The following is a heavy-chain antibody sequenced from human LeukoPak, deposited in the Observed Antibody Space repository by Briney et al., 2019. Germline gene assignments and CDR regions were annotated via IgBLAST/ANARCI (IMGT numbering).Heavy chain of an antibody. CDR3: ARDSVLGCSSTSCLDRFDY. J-gene: IGHJ4*02. CDR1: GFTFSSYA. CDR2: ISYDGSNK. V-gene: IGHV3-30*01. Sequence: GRSLRLSCAASGFTFSSYAMHWVRQAPGKGLEWEAVISYDGSNKYYADSVKGRFTISRDNSKNTLYLQMNSLRAEDTAVYYCARDSVLGCSSTSCLDRFDYWGQGTPVTVSS. D-gene: IGHD2-2*01.